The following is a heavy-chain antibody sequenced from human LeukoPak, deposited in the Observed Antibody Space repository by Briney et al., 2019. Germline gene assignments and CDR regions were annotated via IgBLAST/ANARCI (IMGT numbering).Heavy chain of an antibody. CDR3: AGAGWALGGAIDY. CDR1: GGSISSSNW. J-gene: IGHJ4*02. V-gene: IGHV4-4*02. CDR2: IYHSGST. Sequence: SETLSLTCAVSGGSISSSNWWSWVRQPPGKGLEWIGEIYHSGSTNYNPSLKSRVTISVDKSKNQFSLKLSSVAAADTAVYYCAGAGWALGGAIDYWGQGTLVTVSS. D-gene: IGHD1-26*01.